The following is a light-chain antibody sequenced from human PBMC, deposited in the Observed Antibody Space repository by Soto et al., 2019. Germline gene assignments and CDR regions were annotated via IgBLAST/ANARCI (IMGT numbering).Light chain of an antibody. J-gene: IGLJ1*01. Sequence: ALTQPASVSGSPGQSITISCTGTGRDIGGYNFVSWYQQHPGKAPKVLIYDVKNRPSGVSNRFSGSKSGSTASLTISGLQAEDEADYYCNSYRSMSTYVFGTGTKLTVL. CDR3: NSYRSMSTYV. V-gene: IGLV2-14*03. CDR1: GRDIGGYNF. CDR2: DVK.